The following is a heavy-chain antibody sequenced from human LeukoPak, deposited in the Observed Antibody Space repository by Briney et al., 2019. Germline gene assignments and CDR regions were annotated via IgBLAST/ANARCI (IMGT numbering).Heavy chain of an antibody. V-gene: IGHV3-23*01. CDR2: ISGSGGST. J-gene: IGHJ3*02. CDR3: AKDYYGAPSHDAFDI. Sequence: GGSLRLSCAASGFTFSSYAMGWVRQAPGKGLEWVSAISGSGGSTYYADSVKGRFTISRDNSKNTLYLQMNSLRAEDTAVYYCAKDYYGAPSHDAFDIWGQGTMVTVSS. CDR1: GFTFSSYA. D-gene: IGHD4-17*01.